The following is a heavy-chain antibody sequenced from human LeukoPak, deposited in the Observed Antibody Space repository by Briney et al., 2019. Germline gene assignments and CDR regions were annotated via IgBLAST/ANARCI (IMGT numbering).Heavy chain of an antibody. CDR2: IYYSGST. V-gene: IGHV4-30-4*01. J-gene: IGHJ6*02. CDR1: GGSISRGDYY. CDR3: ARDPTISSISNYYYYGMDV. Sequence: SETLSLTCTVSGGSISRGDYYWSWIRQPPGKGLEWIGYIYYSGSTYYNPSLKSRVTISVDTSKNQFSLKLSSVTAADTAVYYCARDPTISSISNYYYYGMDVWGQGTTVTVSS. D-gene: IGHD3-3*01.